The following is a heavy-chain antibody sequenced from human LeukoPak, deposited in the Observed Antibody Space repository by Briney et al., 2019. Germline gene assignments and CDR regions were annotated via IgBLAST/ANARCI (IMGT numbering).Heavy chain of an antibody. V-gene: IGHV1-8*01. CDR1: GYTFTSYD. D-gene: IGHD4-17*01. CDR2: MNPNSGDT. Sequence: ASVKVSCKASGYTFTSYDINWVRQATGQGLGWMGWMNPNSGDTGYAQKFQGRVTMTRNTSISTAYMELSSLRSEDTAVYYCARGTEMTTAPKGLADWGQGTLVTVSS. CDR3: ARGTEMTTAPKGLAD. J-gene: IGHJ4*02.